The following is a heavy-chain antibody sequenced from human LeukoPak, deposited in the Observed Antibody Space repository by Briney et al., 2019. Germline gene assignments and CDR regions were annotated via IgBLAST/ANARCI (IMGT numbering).Heavy chain of an antibody. CDR3: AREERGSTSCLDQ. Sequence: ASVKVSCKASGYTFTDYQMHWVRQAPGQGLEWLGWIYPNSGGTTYAPQFQGRVTMTRDTSISTVFMELSRLRSDDTAVYYCAREERGSTSCLDQWGRGTLVTVSS. D-gene: IGHD2-2*01. CDR1: GYTFTDYQ. CDR2: IYPNSGGT. J-gene: IGHJ4*02. V-gene: IGHV1-2*02.